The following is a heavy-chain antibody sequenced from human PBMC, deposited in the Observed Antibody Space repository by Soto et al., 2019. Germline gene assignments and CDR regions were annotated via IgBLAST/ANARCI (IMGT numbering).Heavy chain of an antibody. D-gene: IGHD6-6*01. J-gene: IGHJ4*02. CDR3: ARHTEYSSVQRRSREYYFDY. Sequence: QLQLQESGPGLVKPSETLSLTCTVSGGSISSSSYYWGWIRQPPGKGLWWIVRTYYSGSTYYHPSLKCRVRISVDTSKTQFSPQLHHVTDADTAVYYCARHTEYSSVQRRSREYYFDYWGQGTLVTVSS. V-gene: IGHV4-39*01. CDR1: GGSISSSSYY. CDR2: TYYSGST.